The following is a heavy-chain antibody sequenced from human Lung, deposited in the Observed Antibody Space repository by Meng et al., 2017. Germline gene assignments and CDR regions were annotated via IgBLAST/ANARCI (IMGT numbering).Heavy chain of an antibody. V-gene: IGHV4-34*01. CDR2: INHSGST. CDR3: ARGPTTMAHDFDY. J-gene: IGHJ4*02. D-gene: IGHD4-11*01. CDR1: GGSFSDYY. Sequence: QGELRPGGAGPLKPSDTLSLTCVVSGGSFSDYYWSWIRQPPGKGLEWIGEINHSGSTNYNPSLESRATISVDTSQNNLSLKLSSVTAADSAVYYCARGPTTMAHDFDYWGQGTLVTVSS.